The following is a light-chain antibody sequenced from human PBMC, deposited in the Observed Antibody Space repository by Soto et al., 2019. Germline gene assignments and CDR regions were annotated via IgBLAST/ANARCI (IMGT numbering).Light chain of an antibody. CDR1: SSDVGSYNL. V-gene: IGLV2-14*02. CDR2: EGS. Sequence: QSALTQPASVSGSPGQSITISCTGTSSDVGSYNLVSWYQQHPGKAPKLMIYEGSKRPSGVSYRFSGSKSGNTASLTISGLQVEDEADYFCSSYSISTAYLFGTGTKLTVL. CDR3: SSYSISTAYL. J-gene: IGLJ1*01.